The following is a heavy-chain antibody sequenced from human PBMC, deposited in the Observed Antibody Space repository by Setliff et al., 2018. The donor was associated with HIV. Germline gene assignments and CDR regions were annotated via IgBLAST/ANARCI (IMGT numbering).Heavy chain of an antibody. CDR1: GFTFSNAW. CDR3: TTDPVLMVYAISFDY. Sequence: SLRLSCAASGFTFSNAWMSWVRQAPGKGLEWVGRIKSKTDGGTTDYAAPVKGRFTISRDDSKNTLYLQMNSLKTEDTAVYYCTTDPVLMVYAISFDYWGQGTLVTVSS. CDR2: IKSKTDGGTT. V-gene: IGHV3-15*01. D-gene: IGHD2-8*01. J-gene: IGHJ4*02.